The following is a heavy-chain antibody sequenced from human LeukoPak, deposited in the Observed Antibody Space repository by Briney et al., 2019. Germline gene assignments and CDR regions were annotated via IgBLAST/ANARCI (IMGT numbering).Heavy chain of an antibody. D-gene: IGHD5-18*01. Sequence: GASVKVSCKASGYTFTSYDINWVRQATGQGLEWMGWMNPNSGNTGYAQKLQGRVTMTTDTSTSTAYMELRSLRSDDTAVYYCARGPPYVDTAMVRAFDIWGQGTMVTVPS. CDR3: ARGPPYVDTAMVRAFDI. CDR2: MNPNSGNT. V-gene: IGHV1-8*02. J-gene: IGHJ3*02. CDR1: GYTFTSYD.